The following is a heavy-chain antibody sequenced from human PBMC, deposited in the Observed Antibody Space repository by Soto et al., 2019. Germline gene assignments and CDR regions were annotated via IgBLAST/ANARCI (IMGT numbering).Heavy chain of an antibody. CDR1: GFTFSSYW. Sequence: PGGSLRLSCAASGFTFSSYWMSWARQAPGKGLEWVANIKQDGSEKYYVDSVKGRFTISRDNAKNSLYLQMNSLRAEDTAVYYCARDPSGYGDFPDWYFDLWGRGTLVTVSS. CDR3: ARDPSGYGDFPDWYFDL. J-gene: IGHJ2*01. D-gene: IGHD4-17*01. CDR2: IKQDGSEK. V-gene: IGHV3-7*01.